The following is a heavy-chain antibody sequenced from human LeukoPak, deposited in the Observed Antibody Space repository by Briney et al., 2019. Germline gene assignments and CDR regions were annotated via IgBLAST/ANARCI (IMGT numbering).Heavy chain of an antibody. D-gene: IGHD6-19*01. J-gene: IGHJ4*02. CDR2: INPNSGGT. CDR1: GYTFTAYY. CDR3: TRLLYSSGWYPSGY. Sequence: GASVKVSCKASGYTFTAYYMHWVRQAPGQGLEWMGWINPNSGGTKYAQKFQDRDTMTRDTSISTAYMELSRLRSDDTAVYYCTRLLYSSGWYPSGYWGQGTLVSVSS. V-gene: IGHV1-2*02.